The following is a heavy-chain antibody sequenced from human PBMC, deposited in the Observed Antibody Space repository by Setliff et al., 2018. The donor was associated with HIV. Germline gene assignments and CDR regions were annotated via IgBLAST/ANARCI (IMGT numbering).Heavy chain of an antibody. V-gene: IGHV3-15*07. CDR3: ARDVTYAVRYYYMDV. CDR2: IKSKTDGGTT. CDR1: GFTFSNAW. Sequence: PGGSLRLSCAASGFTFSNAWMNWVRQAPGKGLEWVGRIKSKTDGGTTDYAAPVKGRFTISRDDSKNTLYLQMNSLKTEDTAVYYCARDVTYAVRYYYMDVWGTGTTVTVS. J-gene: IGHJ6*03. D-gene: IGHD4-17*01.